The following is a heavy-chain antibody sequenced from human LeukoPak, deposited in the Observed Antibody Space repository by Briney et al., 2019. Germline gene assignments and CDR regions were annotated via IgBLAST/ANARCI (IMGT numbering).Heavy chain of an antibody. J-gene: IGHJ6*03. CDR2: IIPIFGTA. V-gene: IGHV1-69*13. Sequence: ASVKVSCKASGGTFSSYAISWVRQAPGQGLEWMGGIIPIFGTANYAQKFQGRVTITADESTSTAYMELSSLRSEDTAVYYCARGGSSWYMSSYYYYMDVWGKGTTVTISS. D-gene: IGHD6-13*01. CDR1: GGTFSSYA. CDR3: ARGGSSWYMSSYYYYMDV.